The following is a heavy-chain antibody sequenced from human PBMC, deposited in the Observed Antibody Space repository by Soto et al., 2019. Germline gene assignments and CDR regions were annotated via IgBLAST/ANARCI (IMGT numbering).Heavy chain of an antibody. Sequence: PSETLSLTCTVSGGSISSSNYFWGWIRQPPGKGLEWIGSIYYSGSTYYNPSLKSRVTMSVDTSKHQFSLRVRSVTAADTAVYYCARIRGLGEVSPYFDHWGQGALVTVSS. J-gene: IGHJ4*02. CDR1: GGSISSSNYF. V-gene: IGHV4-39*07. D-gene: IGHD3-16*01. CDR3: ARIRGLGEVSPYFDH. CDR2: IYYSGST.